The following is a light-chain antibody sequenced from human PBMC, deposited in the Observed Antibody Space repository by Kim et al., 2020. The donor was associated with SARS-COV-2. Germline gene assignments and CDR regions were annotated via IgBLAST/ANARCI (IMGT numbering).Light chain of an antibody. CDR2: GAS. CDR3: QQYGSSPQT. Sequence: EIVLTQSPGTLSLSPGERATLSCRASQSVTSNYLAWYQQKPGQAPRVLIYGASSRATGIPDRFSGSGSGTDFTLTISRLEPEDFAVYYCQQYGSSPQTFGQGTKVDIK. J-gene: IGKJ1*01. CDR1: QSVTSNY. V-gene: IGKV3-20*01.